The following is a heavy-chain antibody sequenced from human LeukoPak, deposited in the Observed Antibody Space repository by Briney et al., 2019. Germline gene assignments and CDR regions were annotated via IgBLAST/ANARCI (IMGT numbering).Heavy chain of an antibody. CDR3: ARGRKYSYGKAPFDY. V-gene: IGHV1-8*01. CDR2: MNPNSGNT. CDR1: GYTFTSYD. Sequence: ASVKVSCKASGYTFTSYDINWVRQATGQGLEWMGWMNPNSGNTGYAQKFQGRVTMTRNASISTAYMELSSLRSEDTAVYYCARGRKYSYGKAPFDYWGQGTLVTVSS. D-gene: IGHD5-18*01. J-gene: IGHJ4*02.